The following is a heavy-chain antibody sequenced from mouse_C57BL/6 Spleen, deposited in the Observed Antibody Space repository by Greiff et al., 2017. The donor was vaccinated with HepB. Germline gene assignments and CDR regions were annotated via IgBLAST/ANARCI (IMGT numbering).Heavy chain of an antibody. CDR2: IDPETGGT. J-gene: IGHJ2*01. Sequence: VQLQQSGAELVRPGASVTLSCKASGYTFTDYEMHWVKQTPVHGLEWIGAIDPETGGTAYNQKFKGKAILTADKSSSTAYMELRSLTSEDSAVHYCTRGGANWDTLDYWGQGTTLTVSS. V-gene: IGHV1-15*01. CDR1: GYTFTDYE. CDR3: TRGGANWDTLDY. D-gene: IGHD4-1*01.